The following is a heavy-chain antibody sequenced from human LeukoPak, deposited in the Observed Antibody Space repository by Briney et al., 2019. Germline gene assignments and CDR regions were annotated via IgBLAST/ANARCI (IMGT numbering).Heavy chain of an antibody. CDR2: LYYSGNI. CDR3: ARDHVRFIRRRNNVFDI. J-gene: IGHJ3*02. Sequence: SETLSLTCTVSGYSISSGYYWGWIRQPPGKGLEWIGSLYYSGNIYYNPSLKGRVTISVDTSKNQLSLQLSSVTAADTAVYYCARDHVRFIRRRNNVFDIWGQGTMVTVSS. V-gene: IGHV4-38-2*02. D-gene: IGHD1-14*01. CDR1: GYSISSGYY.